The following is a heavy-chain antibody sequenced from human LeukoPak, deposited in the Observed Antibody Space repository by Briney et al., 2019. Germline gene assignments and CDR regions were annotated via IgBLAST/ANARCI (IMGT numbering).Heavy chain of an antibody. Sequence: GGSLTLSCGASGFIFNVYSMSWLRQAPGKGREWLAYITCSGRNIHCADSVKGRFTIYRDNAKDSLYLQMNSVRVEDAAVYYCARVAVEMDHDYWGQGTLVTVAS. CDR3: ARVAVEMDHDY. CDR1: GFIFNVYS. J-gene: IGHJ4*02. CDR2: ITCSGRNI. D-gene: IGHD5-24*01. V-gene: IGHV3-48*01.